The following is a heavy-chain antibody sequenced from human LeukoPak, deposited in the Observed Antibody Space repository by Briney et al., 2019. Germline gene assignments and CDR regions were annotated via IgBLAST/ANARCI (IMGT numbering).Heavy chain of an antibody. V-gene: IGHV4-4*07. CDR2: IYSSGTT. D-gene: IGHD3-10*01. CDR1: GGSISSYC. J-gene: IGHJ4*02. CDR3: ASYSASGSYYNL. Sequence: NASETLSLTCTVSGGSISSYCWSWIRQPAGKGLEWIGRIYSSGTTNYNPSLKSRVTMSVDTSKNQFSLRLGSVTAADTAVYYCASYSASGSYYNLWGQGTLVTVSS.